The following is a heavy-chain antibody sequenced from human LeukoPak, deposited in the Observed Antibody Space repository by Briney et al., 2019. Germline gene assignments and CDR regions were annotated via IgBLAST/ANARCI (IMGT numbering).Heavy chain of an antibody. V-gene: IGHV4-59*01. CDR2: AHYSGTT. D-gene: IGHD3-16*01. Sequence: PSATLSLTSTAAGGAISGYNWSWRRQPPEKGLEWIGYAHYSGTTNYTPSLKSRATISIDTSKNQFYLKLISVTVAATAVFYCATADQGVFDYWGQGTLVTVSS. CDR3: ATADQGVFDY. J-gene: IGHJ4*02. CDR1: GGAISGYN.